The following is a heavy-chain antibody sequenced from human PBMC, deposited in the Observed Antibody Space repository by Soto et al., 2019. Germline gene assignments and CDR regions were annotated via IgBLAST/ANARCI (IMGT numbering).Heavy chain of an antibody. CDR1: GFTFSSYG. CDR3: ARGAVRGTYYYYGMDV. CDR2: IWYDGSNK. Sequence: PGGSLRLSCAASGFTFSSYGMHWVRQAPGKGLEWVAVIWYDGSNKYYADSVKGRFTISRDNSKNTLYLQMNSLRAEDTAVYYCARGAVRGTYYYYGMDVWGQGTTVTVSS. D-gene: IGHD3-10*01. V-gene: IGHV3-33*01. J-gene: IGHJ6*02.